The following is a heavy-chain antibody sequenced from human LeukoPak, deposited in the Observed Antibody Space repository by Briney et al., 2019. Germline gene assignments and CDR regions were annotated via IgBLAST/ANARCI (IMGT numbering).Heavy chain of an antibody. D-gene: IGHD5-12*01. CDR2: MKPDGSEK. J-gene: IGHJ4*02. Sequence: GGSLRLSCAASGFTFSSSWMSWVRQAPGKELEWVTNMKPDGSEKYYVDSVKGRFTISRDNSKDTLYLQMTSLRAEDTAVYYCARDPPHSGYALECWGQGTLVTVPS. CDR1: GFTFSSSW. V-gene: IGHV3-7*01. CDR3: ARDPPHSGYALEC.